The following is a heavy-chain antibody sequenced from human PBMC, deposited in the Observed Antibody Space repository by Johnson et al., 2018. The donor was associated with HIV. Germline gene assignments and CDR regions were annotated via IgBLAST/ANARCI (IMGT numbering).Heavy chain of an antibody. CDR1: GFTVSSNY. V-gene: IGHV3-66*01. CDR3: ARGGGCGGDCYSGYDAFDI. D-gene: IGHD2-21*01. CDR2: IYSGGST. J-gene: IGHJ3*02. Sequence: VLLVESGGGVVQPGRSLRLSCAASGFTVSSNYMSWVRQAPGKGLEWVSVIYSGGSTYYADSVKGRFTISRDNSKNTLYLQMNSLRADDTAVYYCARGGGCGGDCYSGYDAFDIWGQGTMVTVSS.